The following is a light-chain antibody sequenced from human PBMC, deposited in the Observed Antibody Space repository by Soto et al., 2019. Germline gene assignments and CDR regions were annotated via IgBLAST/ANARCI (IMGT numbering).Light chain of an antibody. Sequence: QSALTQPASASGSPGQSITISCTGTSSDIGRYNYVSWYQQHPGKAPQLIIYEVFNRPSGISNRFSGSKSGNTASLTISGLQAEDEADYYSSSYAPIAWVFGGGTKLTVL. CDR1: SSDIGRYNY. CDR2: EVF. J-gene: IGLJ3*02. V-gene: IGLV2-14*01. CDR3: SSYAPIAWV.